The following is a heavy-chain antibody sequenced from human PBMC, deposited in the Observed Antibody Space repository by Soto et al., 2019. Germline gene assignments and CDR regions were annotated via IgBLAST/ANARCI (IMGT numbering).Heavy chain of an antibody. CDR2: IIPLFGAR. D-gene: IGHD5-12*01. Sequence: QLQLVQSGAEVKKPGSSMKVSCKAYGGTFTNESIAWVRQAPGRGLEWLGGIIPLFGARKDGQEFQGRVTITADKSTSTVDMDLSSLPSADTAVDYCATLGRGVTTIGSWIDSWGHGTLVTVSS. J-gene: IGHJ5*01. CDR3: ATLGRGVTTIGSWIDS. V-gene: IGHV1-69*06. CDR1: GGTFTNES.